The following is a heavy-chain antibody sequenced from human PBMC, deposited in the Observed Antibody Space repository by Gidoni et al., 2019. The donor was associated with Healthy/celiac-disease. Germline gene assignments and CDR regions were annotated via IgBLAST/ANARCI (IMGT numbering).Heavy chain of an antibody. D-gene: IGHD2-2*01. V-gene: IGHV4-4*07. Sequence: QVQLQESGPGLVKPSETLSLTCTVSGGSISSYYWSWIRQPAGKGLEWIGRIYTSGSTNYHPSLKSRVTMSVDTSKNQFSLKLSSVTAADTAVYYCARGKVPAATRVNIDAFDIWGQGTMVTVSS. J-gene: IGHJ3*02. CDR2: IYTSGST. CDR1: GGSISSYY. CDR3: ARGKVPAATRVNIDAFDI.